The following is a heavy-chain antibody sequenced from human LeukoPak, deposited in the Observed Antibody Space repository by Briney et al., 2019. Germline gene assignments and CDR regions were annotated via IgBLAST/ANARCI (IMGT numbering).Heavy chain of an antibody. V-gene: IGHV4-59*08. CDR1: GGSISSDY. D-gene: IGHD4/OR15-4a*01. Sequence: PSETLSLTCTVSGGSISSDYWSWIRQSPGKGLEWIGYSYYSGSTNYNPSLKNLVTISVDTSQNQFSLTVDSVTAADTAVYYCAGGPNYYYFDYWSEGALVTVSS. CDR2: SYYSGST. J-gene: IGHJ4*02. CDR3: AGGPNYYYFDY.